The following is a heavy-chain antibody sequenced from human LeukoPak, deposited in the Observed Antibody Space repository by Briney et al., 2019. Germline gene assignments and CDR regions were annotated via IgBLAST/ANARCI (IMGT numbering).Heavy chain of an antibody. V-gene: IGHV3-33*01. Sequence: GGSLRLSCAASGFTFSSYGMHWVRQAPGKGLEWVAVIWYDGSNKYYADSVKGRFTISRDNSKNTLYLQMNSLRAEDTAVYYCARDVWPYSSGWYDAFDIWGQGTMVTVSS. CDR1: GFTFSSYG. CDR2: IWYDGSNK. J-gene: IGHJ3*02. CDR3: ARDVWPYSSGWYDAFDI. D-gene: IGHD6-19*01.